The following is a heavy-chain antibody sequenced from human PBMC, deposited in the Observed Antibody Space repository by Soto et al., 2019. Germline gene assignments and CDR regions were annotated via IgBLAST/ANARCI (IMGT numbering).Heavy chain of an antibody. CDR3: ARAYDSSMNYFDY. CDR1: GFTFSSFA. J-gene: IGHJ4*02. Sequence: QVQLVESGGGVVQPGRSLRLSCAASGFTFSSFAIHWVRQAPGKGLEWVSRISYDGSNKYYADSVKGRFTISRDNSKNTLYLQMNSLRAEDTAVHYCARAYDSSMNYFDYWGQGTLVTVSS. D-gene: IGHD3-22*01. V-gene: IGHV3-30-3*01. CDR2: ISYDGSNK.